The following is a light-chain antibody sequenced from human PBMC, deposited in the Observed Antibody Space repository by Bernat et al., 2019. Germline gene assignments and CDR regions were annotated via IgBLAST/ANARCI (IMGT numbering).Light chain of an antibody. V-gene: IGLV3-25*03. Sequence: SPELTQPSSVSVSPGQTARITCSGDSLPNQYAYWYQQKPGQAPVVVIFKDSERPSGIPERFSGSSSGTTVALTISGVQAEDEADYYCQSVDRSGSYPLFGGGTTLTVL. CDR3: QSVDRSGSYPL. CDR2: KDS. J-gene: IGLJ3*02. CDR1: SLPNQY.